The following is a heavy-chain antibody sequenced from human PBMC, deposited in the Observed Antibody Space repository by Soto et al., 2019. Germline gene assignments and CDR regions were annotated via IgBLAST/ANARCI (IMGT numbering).Heavy chain of an antibody. Sequence: QVQLVESGGGVVQPGRSLRLSCAASGFTFSGYAMHWVRQAPGKGLEGLAVISYDGSKTYHADSVKGRFTISRDNSKNTLYLQMNSLRAEDTDVYYCATENKNWELLYWGQGTLVTVSS. D-gene: IGHD1-26*01. J-gene: IGHJ4*02. CDR2: ISYDGSKT. V-gene: IGHV3-30-3*01. CDR3: ATENKNWELLY. CDR1: GFTFSGYA.